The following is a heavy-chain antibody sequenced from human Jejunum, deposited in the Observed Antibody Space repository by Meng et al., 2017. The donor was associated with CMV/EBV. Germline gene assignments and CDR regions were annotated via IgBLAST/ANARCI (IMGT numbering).Heavy chain of an antibody. CDR2: ISWNSGSI. D-gene: IGHD4-17*01. J-gene: IGHJ4*02. CDR1: GFTFDDYA. CDR3: ARNPVTNRRGSHFDY. Sequence: GFTFDDYAMHWVRQAPGKGLEWVSGISWNSGSIGYADSVKGRFTISRDNAKNSLYLQMNSLRAEDTALYYCARNPVTNRRGSHFDYWGQGTLVTVSS. V-gene: IGHV3-9*01.